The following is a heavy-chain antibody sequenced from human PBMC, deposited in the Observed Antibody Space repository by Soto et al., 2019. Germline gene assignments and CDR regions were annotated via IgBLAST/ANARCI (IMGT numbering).Heavy chain of an antibody. J-gene: IGHJ4*02. Sequence: QLQLQESGPGLVKPSEPLSLICTVSGVSISNTSYYWGCIRQPPGKRLAWIGTIYYSGTTYYNPSLKGRVTITVYTSKTHFSLKLTSVTAADTAVYYCARHGSYWGQGTLVNVSS. V-gene: IGHV4-39*01. CDR3: ARHGSY. CDR2: IYYSGTT. CDR1: GVSISNTSYY.